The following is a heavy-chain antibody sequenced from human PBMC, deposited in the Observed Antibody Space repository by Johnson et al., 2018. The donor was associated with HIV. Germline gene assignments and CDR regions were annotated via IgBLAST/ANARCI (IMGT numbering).Heavy chain of an antibody. J-gene: IGHJ3*02. CDR1: VFTFSSYA. D-gene: IGHD6-13*01. CDR3: AREPSIAAAGGDGAFDI. CDR2: ISGSGGST. V-gene: IGHV3-23*04. Sequence: VQLVESGGGLVQPGGSLRLSCAASVFTFSSYAMSWVRQAPGKGLEWVSAISGSGGSTYYADSAKGRFTISRDNSKNTLYLQMNSLRAEDTAVYYCAREPSIAAAGGDGAFDIWGRGTMLTVSS.